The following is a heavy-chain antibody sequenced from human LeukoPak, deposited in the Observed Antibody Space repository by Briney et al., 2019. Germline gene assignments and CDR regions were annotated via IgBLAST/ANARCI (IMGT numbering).Heavy chain of an antibody. Sequence: GESLKISCKGSGYSFTSYWIGWVRQMPGKGLEWMGIIYPGDSDTRYSQSFQGQVTISADKSISTAYLQWSSLKASDTAMYYCARLSAYYDSSGYYYKGAFDIWGQGTMVTVSS. D-gene: IGHD3-22*01. CDR2: IYPGDSDT. CDR3: ARLSAYYDSSGYYYKGAFDI. V-gene: IGHV5-51*01. CDR1: GYSFTSYW. J-gene: IGHJ3*02.